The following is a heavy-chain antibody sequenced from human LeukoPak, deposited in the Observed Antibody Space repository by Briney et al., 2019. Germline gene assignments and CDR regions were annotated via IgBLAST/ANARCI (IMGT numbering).Heavy chain of an antibody. Sequence: SVKVYCKASGGTFRTFAISWVRQAPGQGLEWMGGIIPIFGIPDSAQKFQGRLTITADESTTTAYMELSSLRFDDTAIYYCGLSGNYYYYYMDVWGKGTTVTISS. V-gene: IGHV1-69*13. CDR1: GGTFRTFA. CDR2: IIPIFGIP. CDR3: GLSGNYYYYYMDV. J-gene: IGHJ6*03. D-gene: IGHD6-25*01.